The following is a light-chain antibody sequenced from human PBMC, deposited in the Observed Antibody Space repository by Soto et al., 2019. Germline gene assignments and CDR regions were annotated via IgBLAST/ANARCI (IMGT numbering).Light chain of an antibody. V-gene: IGLV2-14*01. CDR2: DVS. CDR1: SSDDGGYNY. CDR3: SSYTTSNTRQIV. Sequence: QSVLTQPPSASGSPGQSVTISCTGTSSDDGGYNYVSWYQQHPGKAPKFMIYDVSNRPSGVSNRFSGSKSGNTASLTISGLQAEDEADYYCSSYTTSNTRQIVFGTGTKVTVL. J-gene: IGLJ1*01.